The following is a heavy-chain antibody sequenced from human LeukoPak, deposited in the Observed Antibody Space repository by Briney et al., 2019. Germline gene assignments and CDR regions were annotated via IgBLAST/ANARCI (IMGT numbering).Heavy chain of an antibody. CDR3: ARGYYYDSSGYYPWDY. Sequence: ASVKVSCKASGYTFTGYYMHWVRQAPGQGLEWMGWINPNSGGTNYAQKFQGRVTMTRDTSISTAYMELSRLRFDDTAVYYCARGYYYDSSGYYPWDYWGQGTLVTVSS. CDR1: GYTFTGYY. V-gene: IGHV1-2*02. CDR2: INPNSGGT. D-gene: IGHD3-22*01. J-gene: IGHJ4*02.